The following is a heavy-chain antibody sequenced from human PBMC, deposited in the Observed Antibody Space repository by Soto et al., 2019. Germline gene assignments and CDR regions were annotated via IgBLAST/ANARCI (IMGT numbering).Heavy chain of an antibody. V-gene: IGHV4-34*01. CDR3: ARGLVMQLVHGLGWFDP. CDR2: INHSGST. J-gene: IGHJ5*02. D-gene: IGHD6-13*01. CDR1: VGSFSGSY. Sequence: SETLSLTCAVHVGSFSGSYRSWIRQPPGKGLEWIGEINHSGSTNYNPSLKSRVTISVDTSKNQFSLKLSSVTAADTGVYYCARGLVMQLVHGLGWFDPWGQGTLVTVSS.